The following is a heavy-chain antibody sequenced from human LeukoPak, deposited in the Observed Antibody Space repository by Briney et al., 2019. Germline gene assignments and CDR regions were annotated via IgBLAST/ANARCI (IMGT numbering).Heavy chain of an antibody. J-gene: IGHJ4*02. CDR1: GGSISIYY. V-gene: IGHV4-59*01. CDR2: VYNSGST. CDR3: VRDRELYY. D-gene: IGHD1-26*01. Sequence: SETLSLTCTVSGGSISIYYWSWIRQPPGKGLEWIGYVYNSGSTDYNPSLKSRVAISADTSKNQFSLKVNSVTASDTAVYYCVRDRELYYWGQGILVTVSS.